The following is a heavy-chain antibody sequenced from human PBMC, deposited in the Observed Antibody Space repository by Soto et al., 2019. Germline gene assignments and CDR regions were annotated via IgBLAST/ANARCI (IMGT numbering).Heavy chain of an antibody. V-gene: IGHV4-34*01. CDR3: ARLASGLQYYYFDF. D-gene: IGHD6-19*01. J-gene: IGHJ2*01. CDR1: GGSFSPYF. Sequence: QVQLQQWGAGLLKPSETLSLTCAVYGGSFSPYFWSWIRQPPGKGLEWIGEINHSGSTNYNPSLTRRATLSVDTSKNQVSLKLTSVTAADTAVYYCARLASGLQYYYFDFWGRGTPVTVSS. CDR2: INHSGST.